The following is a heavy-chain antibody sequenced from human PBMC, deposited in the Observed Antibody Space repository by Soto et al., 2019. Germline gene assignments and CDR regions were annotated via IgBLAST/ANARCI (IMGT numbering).Heavy chain of an antibody. CDR3: AHRVVREDAFDI. CDR1: GFSLSTSGVS. V-gene: IGHV2-5*02. Sequence: QITLKESGPPLVKPTQTLTLTCTLSGFSLSTSGVSVGWIRQPPGKALEWLALIYWDDDKRYSPSLKSRLTITNDTSKNQVALIMTDMDPVDTATYYCAHRVVREDAFDIWGQGTLVTVSS. CDR2: IYWDDDK. J-gene: IGHJ3*02.